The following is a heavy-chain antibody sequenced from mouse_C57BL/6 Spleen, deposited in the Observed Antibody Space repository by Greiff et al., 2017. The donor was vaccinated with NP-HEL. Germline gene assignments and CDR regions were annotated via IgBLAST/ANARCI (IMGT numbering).Heavy chain of an antibody. V-gene: IGHV1-69*01. CDR3: ARGGIYYCGSSYDY. CDR1: GYTFTSYW. Sequence: QVQLQQPGAELVMPGASVKLSCKASGYTFTSYWMHWVKQRPGQGLEWIGEIDPSDSYNNYNQKFKGKSTLTVDKSSSTAYMQLSSLTSEDSAVDYCARGGIYYCGSSYDYWGQGTTLTVSS. CDR2: IDPSDSYN. D-gene: IGHD1-1*01. J-gene: IGHJ2*01.